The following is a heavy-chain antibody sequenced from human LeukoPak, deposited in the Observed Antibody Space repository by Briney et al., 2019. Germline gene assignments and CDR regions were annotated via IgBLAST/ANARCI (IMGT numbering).Heavy chain of an antibody. V-gene: IGHV4-59*02. Sequence: SETLSLTCTVSGGSVSDYYWSWIRQSPGKGLEWIGYIYYTGSSSYNPSLRSRVTVSADTSKNQFSLKLSSVTAADTAVYYCASRKLGNDYWGQGTLVTVSS. CDR2: IYYTGSS. D-gene: IGHD7-27*01. CDR1: GGSVSDYY. J-gene: IGHJ4*01. CDR3: ASRKLGNDY.